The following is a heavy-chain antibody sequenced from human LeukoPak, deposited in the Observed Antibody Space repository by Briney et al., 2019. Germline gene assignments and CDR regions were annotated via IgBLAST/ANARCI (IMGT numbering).Heavy chain of an antibody. J-gene: IGHJ4*02. Sequence: GGSLRLSCAASGFTFSDHYMDWVRQAPGKGLEWVGRARNKANSYYTEYAASVKGRFTISRDDSKNSLYLQMNSLKTEDTAVYYCARGGVQLWVNYLDYWGQGTLVTVSS. CDR1: GFTFSDHY. D-gene: IGHD5-18*01. V-gene: IGHV3-72*01. CDR3: ARGGVQLWVNYLDY. CDR2: ARNKANSYYT.